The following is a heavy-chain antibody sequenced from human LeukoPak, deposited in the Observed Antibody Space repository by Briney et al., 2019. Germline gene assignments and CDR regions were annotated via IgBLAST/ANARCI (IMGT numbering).Heavy chain of an antibody. J-gene: IGHJ4*02. CDR1: GFSVRTNF. CDR3: TRSGYRHPYHFES. V-gene: IGHV3-53*01. CDR2: IYTGGGT. D-gene: IGHD3-22*01. Sequence: GGSLRLSCAVSGFSVRTNFMSWVRQAPGKGLEWVSVIYTGGGTDHADSVRGRFTISRDNSKNTLSLQMNSLRADDTAIYYCTRSGYRHPYHFESWGQGTLVIVSS.